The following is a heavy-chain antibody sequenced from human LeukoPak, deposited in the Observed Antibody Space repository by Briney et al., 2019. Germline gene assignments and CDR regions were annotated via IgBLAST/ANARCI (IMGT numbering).Heavy chain of an antibody. CDR1: GGTFSSYA. CDR3: ARLHGNGVVPAAIDWYFDL. CDR2: IIPIFATA. Sequence: SVKVSCKASGGTFSSYAISWVRQAPGQGLEWMGGIIPIFATANYAQKFQGRVTITTDESTSTAYMELSSLRSEDTAVYYCARLHGNGVVPAAIDWYFDLWGRGTLVTVSS. J-gene: IGHJ2*01. V-gene: IGHV1-69*05. D-gene: IGHD2-2*01.